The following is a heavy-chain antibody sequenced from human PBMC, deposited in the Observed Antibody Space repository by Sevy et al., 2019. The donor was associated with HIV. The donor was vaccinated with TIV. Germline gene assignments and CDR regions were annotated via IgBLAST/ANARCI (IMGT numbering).Heavy chain of an antibody. CDR2: ISSSSSYI. J-gene: IGHJ6*03. CDR1: GFTFSSYS. V-gene: IGHV3-21*01. Sequence: GGSLRLSCAASGFTFSSYSMNWVRQAPGKGLEWVSSISSSSSYIYYADSVKGRFTISRDNAKNSLYLQMNSMRAEDTAVYYSARESPTYYYYYFMVVWGKGTTVTISS. CDR3: ARESPTYYYYYFMVV.